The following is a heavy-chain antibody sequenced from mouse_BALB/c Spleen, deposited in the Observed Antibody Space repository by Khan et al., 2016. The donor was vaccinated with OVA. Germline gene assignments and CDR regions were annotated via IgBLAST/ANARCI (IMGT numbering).Heavy chain of an antibody. CDR2: INPNNGGT. J-gene: IGHJ4*01. CDR1: GYTFTTYW. V-gene: IGHV1S81*02. Sequence: QVQLQQPGAELVKPGASLKLSCKASGYTFTTYWMHWVKLRPGQGFEWIGEINPNNGGTNYNEKFKRKATLTVDKSSSTAYMQLSSLTSEDSAVYYGTIGNYPDYALHYWGQGTSVTVSS. CDR3: TIGNYPDYALHY. D-gene: IGHD2-1*01.